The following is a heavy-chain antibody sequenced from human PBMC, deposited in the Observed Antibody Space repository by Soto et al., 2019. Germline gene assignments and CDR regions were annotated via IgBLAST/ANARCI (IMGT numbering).Heavy chain of an antibody. CDR2: ISWNSGSI. J-gene: IGHJ4*02. CDR3: AKDPGITGTTYYFDY. D-gene: IGHD1-20*01. V-gene: IGHV3-9*01. Sequence: EVQLVESGGGLVQPGRSLRLSCAASGFTFDDYAMHWVRQAPGKGLEWVSGISWNSGSIGYADSVKGRFTISRDNAKNSLYLQMNSLRAEDTALYYCAKDPGITGTTYYFDYWGPGTLVTVSS. CDR1: GFTFDDYA.